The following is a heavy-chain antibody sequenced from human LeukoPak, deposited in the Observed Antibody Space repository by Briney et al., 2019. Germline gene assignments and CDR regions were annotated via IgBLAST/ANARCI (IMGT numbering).Heavy chain of an antibody. CDR1: GYTFAGYY. Sequence: ASVKVSCKASGYTFAGYYMHWVRQAPGQGLEWMGWINPNSGGTNFAQKFQGRVTMTRDTSISTAYMELSRLRSDDTAVYYCAREKRVAGSRGGFDPWGQGTLVTVSS. CDR3: AREKRVAGSRGGFDP. D-gene: IGHD6-19*01. CDR2: INPNSGGT. V-gene: IGHV1-2*02. J-gene: IGHJ5*02.